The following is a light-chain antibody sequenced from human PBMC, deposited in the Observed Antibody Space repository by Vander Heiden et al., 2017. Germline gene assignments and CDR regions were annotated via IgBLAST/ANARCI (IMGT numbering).Light chain of an antibody. CDR1: QRISNY. J-gene: IGKJ1*01. V-gene: IGKV1-39*01. Sequence: DIQMTQSPSSLSASIGDRVTISCRASQRISNYLNWYQQKPGTAPKVLIYAASNLRSGVPSRFSGSGSGTDFTLTISNLQPEDFAIYYCQQSDSTFWTFGQGTKVEF. CDR2: AAS. CDR3: QQSDSTFWT.